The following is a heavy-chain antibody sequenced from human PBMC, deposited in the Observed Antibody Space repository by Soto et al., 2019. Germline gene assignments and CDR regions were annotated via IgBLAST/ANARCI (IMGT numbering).Heavy chain of an antibody. J-gene: IGHJ5*02. D-gene: IGHD6-6*01. Sequence: VQLVESGGGLVQPGRFLRLSCAASGFTFDDFAMHWVRQAPGKGLEWVSGITWSSGDIRYTGSVKGRFSISRDNAEKSLYLHMNSLSPEDTALYYWARSRGLAGRPLDLWGQGTFVTVSS. CDR3: ARSRGLAGRPLDL. CDR1: GFTFDDFA. CDR2: ITWSSGDI. V-gene: IGHV3-9*01.